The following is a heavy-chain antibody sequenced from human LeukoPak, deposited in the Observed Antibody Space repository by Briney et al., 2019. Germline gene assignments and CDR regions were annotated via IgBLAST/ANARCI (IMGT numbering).Heavy chain of an antibody. Sequence: SETLSLTCAVYGGSFSGYYWSWIRQPPGKGLEWMGETNYSGSTNYNPSFKRRVTISVDTSKNQFSLKLSSVTAADTAVYYCARGCATYYYDSSGYFFDYWGQGTLVTVSS. J-gene: IGHJ4*02. CDR2: TNYSGST. D-gene: IGHD3-22*01. V-gene: IGHV4-34*01. CDR3: ARGCATYYYDSSGYFFDY. CDR1: GGSFSGYY.